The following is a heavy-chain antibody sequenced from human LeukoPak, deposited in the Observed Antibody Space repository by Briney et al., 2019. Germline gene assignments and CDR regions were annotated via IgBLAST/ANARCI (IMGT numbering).Heavy chain of an antibody. V-gene: IGHV3-23*01. Sequence: GGSLRLSCAASGFTFSSYAMSWVRQAPGKGLEWVSAISGSGGSTYYADSVKGRFTISRDNSKNTLYLQMNSLRAEDTAVHYCAKDRREYSSGWKIFDYWGQGTLVTVSS. CDR3: AKDRREYSSGWKIFDY. CDR2: ISGSGGST. CDR1: GFTFSSYA. J-gene: IGHJ4*02. D-gene: IGHD6-19*01.